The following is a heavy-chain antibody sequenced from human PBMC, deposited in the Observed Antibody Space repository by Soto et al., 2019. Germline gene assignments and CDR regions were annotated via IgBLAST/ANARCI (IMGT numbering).Heavy chain of an antibody. D-gene: IGHD3-3*01. Sequence: QVQLVESGGGVVQPGRSLRLSCAASGFTFSSYGMHWVRQAPGKGLEWVAVISYDGSNKYYADSVKGRFTISRDNSKNTLYLQMNSLRAEDTAVYYCAKGGRYDVKTKSNSDDYWGQGTLVTVSS. CDR2: ISYDGSNK. CDR1: GFTFSSYG. CDR3: AKGGRYDVKTKSNSDDY. V-gene: IGHV3-30*18. J-gene: IGHJ4*02.